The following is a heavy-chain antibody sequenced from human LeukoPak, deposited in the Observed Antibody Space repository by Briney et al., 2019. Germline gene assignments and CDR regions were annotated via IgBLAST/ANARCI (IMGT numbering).Heavy chain of an antibody. D-gene: IGHD3-10*01. J-gene: IGHJ4*02. CDR1: GYSISSGYY. CDR2: IYYSGST. Sequence: SETLSLTCTVSGYSISSGYYWGWIRQPPGKGLEWIGSIYYSGSTYYNPSLKSRVTISVDTSKNQFSLKLSSVTAADTAVYYCARRITMVRGVSSGFDYWGQGTLVTVSS. V-gene: IGHV4-38-2*02. CDR3: ARRITMVRGVSSGFDY.